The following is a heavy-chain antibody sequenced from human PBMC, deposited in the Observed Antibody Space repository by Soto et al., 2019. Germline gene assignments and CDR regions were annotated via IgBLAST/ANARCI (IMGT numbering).Heavy chain of an antibody. J-gene: IGHJ4*02. CDR1: GFAFSDYA. D-gene: IGHD2-2*01. Sequence: EVQLLEYGGGLAQPGGSLRLTCAASGFAFSDYAMSWVRQAPGKGLEWVSTVSGSASNTHYADSVKGRFTISRANSKNILFLQMDSLRAEDTALYSCANVPIWCGSSRCYTEGFDYWGQGTLVIVSS. V-gene: IGHV3-23*01. CDR2: VSGSASNT. CDR3: ANVPIWCGSSRCYTEGFDY.